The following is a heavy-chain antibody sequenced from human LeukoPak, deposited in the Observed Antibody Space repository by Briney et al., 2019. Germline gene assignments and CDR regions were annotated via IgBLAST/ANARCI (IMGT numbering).Heavy chain of an antibody. D-gene: IGHD6-19*01. V-gene: IGHV1-2*02. CDR2: INPNSGGT. J-gene: IGHJ4*02. CDR1: GYTFTGYY. CDR3: ARSFPYSSGWYSKSGGVDFDY. Sequence: ASVKVSCKASGYTFTGYYMHRVRQAPGQGLEWMGWINPNSGGTNYAQKFQGRVTMTRDTSISTAYMELSRLRSDDTAVYYCARSFPYSSGWYSKSGGVDFDYWGQGTLVTVSS.